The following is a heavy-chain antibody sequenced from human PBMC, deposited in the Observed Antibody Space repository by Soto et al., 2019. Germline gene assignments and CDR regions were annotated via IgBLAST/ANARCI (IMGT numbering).Heavy chain of an antibody. D-gene: IGHD1-7*01. CDR2: IIPIFGTA. CDR3: ARVGLELIYYYYGMDV. Sequence: SVKVSCKASGGTFSSYAISWVRQAPGQGLEWMGGIIPIFGTANYAQKFQGRVTITADESASTAYMELSSLRSEDTAVYYCARVGLELIYYYYGMDVWGQGTTVTVSS. CDR1: GGTFSSYA. V-gene: IGHV1-69*13. J-gene: IGHJ6*02.